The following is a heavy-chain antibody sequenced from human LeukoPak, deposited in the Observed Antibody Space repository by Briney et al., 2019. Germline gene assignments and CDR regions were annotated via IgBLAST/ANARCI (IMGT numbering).Heavy chain of an antibody. D-gene: IGHD6-13*01. J-gene: IGHJ4*02. Sequence: PSETLSLTCTVSGGSISSSSYYWGWIRQPPGKGLEWIGSIYYSGSTYYNPSLKSRVTISVDTSKNQFSLKLSSVTAADTAVYYCARGLGAAAGPGMEFDYWGQGTLVTVSS. CDR3: ARGLGAAAGPGMEFDY. CDR1: GGSISSSSYY. CDR2: IYYSGST. V-gene: IGHV4-39*07.